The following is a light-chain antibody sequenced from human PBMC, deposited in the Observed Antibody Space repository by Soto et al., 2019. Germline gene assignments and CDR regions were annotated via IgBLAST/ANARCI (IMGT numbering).Light chain of an antibody. CDR3: QQYNTYST. V-gene: IGKV1-27*01. J-gene: IGKJ5*01. CDR2: GAS. Sequence: DMQMTQSPSSLSASVGDRVIITCRASQGISNKLAWYQQKPGKAPKLMIYGASTLQSGVPSRFSGGGSGTEFTLTISSLQPDDFATYYCQQYNTYSTFGQGTRLEIK. CDR1: QGISNK.